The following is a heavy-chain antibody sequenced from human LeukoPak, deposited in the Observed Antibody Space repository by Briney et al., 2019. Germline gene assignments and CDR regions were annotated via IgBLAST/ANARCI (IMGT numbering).Heavy chain of an antibody. D-gene: IGHD2-21*02. Sequence: PSETLSLTCTVSGGSISSSSYYWGWIRQPPGKGLEWIGSIYYSGGTYYNPSLKSRVTISVDTSKNQFSLKLSSVTAADTAVYYCARQKVTAIGPLDYWGQGTLVTVSS. CDR2: IYYSGGT. CDR3: ARQKVTAIGPLDY. J-gene: IGHJ4*02. V-gene: IGHV4-39*01. CDR1: GGSISSSSYY.